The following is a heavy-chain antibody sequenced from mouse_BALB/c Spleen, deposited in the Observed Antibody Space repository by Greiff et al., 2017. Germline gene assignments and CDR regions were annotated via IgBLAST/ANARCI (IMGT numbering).Heavy chain of an antibody. CDR3: TRDDGYYVGAMDY. CDR1: GFTFSNYW. J-gene: IGHJ4*01. D-gene: IGHD2-3*01. V-gene: IGHV6-6*02. Sequence: EVQGVESGGGLVQPGGSMKLSCVASGFTFSNYWMNWVRQSPEKGLEWVAEIRLKSNNYATHYAESVKGRFTISRDDSKSSVYLQMNNLRAEDTGIYYCTRDDGYYVGAMDYWGQGTSVTVSS. CDR2: IRLKSNNYAT.